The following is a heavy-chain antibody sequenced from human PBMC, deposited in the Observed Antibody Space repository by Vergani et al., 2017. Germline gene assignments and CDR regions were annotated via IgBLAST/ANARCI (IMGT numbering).Heavy chain of an antibody. D-gene: IGHD3-22*01. CDR1: GFTFSSYA. CDR3: ARDVVVVITNPSY. CDR2: ISYDGSNK. V-gene: IGHV3-30*04. Sequence: QVQLVESGGGVVQPGRSLRLPCAASGFTFSSYAMHWVRQAPGKGLEWVAVISYDGSNKYYADSVKGRFTISRDNSKNTLYLQMNSLRAEDTAVYYCARDVVVVITNPSYWGQGTLVTVSS. J-gene: IGHJ4*02.